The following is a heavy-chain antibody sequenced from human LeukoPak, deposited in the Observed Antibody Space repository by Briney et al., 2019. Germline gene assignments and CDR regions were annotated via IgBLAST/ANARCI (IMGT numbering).Heavy chain of an antibody. Sequence: GASVKVPCKASGYTFTGYYMHWVRQAPGQGLEWMGWINPNSGGTNYAQKFQGWVTMTRDTSISTAYMELSSLRSDDTAVYYCARGPPNWGYDYWGPGTLVTVSS. CDR3: ARGPPNWGYDY. CDR1: GYTFTGYY. J-gene: IGHJ4*02. CDR2: INPNSGGT. V-gene: IGHV1-2*04. D-gene: IGHD7-27*01.